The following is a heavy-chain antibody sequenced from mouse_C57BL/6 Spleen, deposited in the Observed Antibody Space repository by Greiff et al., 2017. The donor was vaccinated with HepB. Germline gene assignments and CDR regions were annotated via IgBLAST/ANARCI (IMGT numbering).Heavy chain of an antibody. Sequence: VQLQQPGAELVRPGSSVKLSCKASGYTFTSYWMHWVKQRPIQGLEWIGNIDPSDSETHYNQKFKDKATLTVDKSSSTAYMQLSSLTSEDSAVYYCARLTGYYAMDYWGQGTSVTVSS. CDR2: IDPSDSET. J-gene: IGHJ4*01. CDR3: ARLTGYYAMDY. D-gene: IGHD4-1*01. V-gene: IGHV1-52*01. CDR1: GYTFTSYW.